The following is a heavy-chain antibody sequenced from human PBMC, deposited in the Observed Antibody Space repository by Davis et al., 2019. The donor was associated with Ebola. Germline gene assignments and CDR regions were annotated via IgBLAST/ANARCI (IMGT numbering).Heavy chain of an antibody. V-gene: IGHV1-18*01. Sequence: ASVKVSCKASGYTFTSYGISWVRQAPGHGLEWMGWISAYNGNTNYAQKLQGRVTMTTDTSTSTAYMELRSLRSDDTAVYYCARVLRTTVTTFSYGMDVGGQGNTVTVSS. CDR2: ISAYNGNT. J-gene: IGHJ6*02. CDR1: GYTFTSYG. CDR3: ARVLRTTVTTFSYGMDV. D-gene: IGHD4-17*01.